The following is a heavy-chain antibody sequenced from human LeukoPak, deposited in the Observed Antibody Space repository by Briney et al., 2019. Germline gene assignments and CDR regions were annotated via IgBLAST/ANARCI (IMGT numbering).Heavy chain of an antibody. Sequence: KTGGSLRLSCAASGFTFANAWMSWVRQAPGKGREWVGRIKGIAAGGSTDYAAPMNGRFSISRDDSKNTLHLQMNSLKTENTAVYYRTAVLPGGVSDCFDYWGKGKLVTVST. V-gene: IGHV3-15*01. CDR2: IKGIAAGGST. CDR1: GFTFANAW. D-gene: IGHD2-8*02. CDR3: TAVLPGGVSDCFDY. J-gene: IGHJ4*02.